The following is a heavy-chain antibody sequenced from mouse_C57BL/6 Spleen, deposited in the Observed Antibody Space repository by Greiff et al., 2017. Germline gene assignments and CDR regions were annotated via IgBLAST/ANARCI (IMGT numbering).Heavy chain of an antibody. Sequence: QVQLQQSGAELARPGASVKMSCKASGYTFTSYTMHWVKQRPGQGLEWIGYINPSSGYTKYNQKFKDKATLTADKSSSTAYMQLSSLTSEDSAVYYCAPYYDYDSGAGYWGQGTTLTVSS. CDR2: INPSSGYT. CDR3: APYYDYDSGAGY. J-gene: IGHJ2*01. D-gene: IGHD2-4*01. CDR1: GYTFTSYT. V-gene: IGHV1-4*01.